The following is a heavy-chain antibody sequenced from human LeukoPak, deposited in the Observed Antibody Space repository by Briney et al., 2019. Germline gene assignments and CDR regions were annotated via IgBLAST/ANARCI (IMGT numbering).Heavy chain of an antibody. CDR3: AKEYSGHDFDD. CDR1: GFTLRSYD. J-gene: IGHJ4*02. CDR2: TSGSGVNS. V-gene: IGHV3-23*01. Sequence: PGGSLRLSCAASGFTLRSYDMSWVRQAPGKGLEWVAATSGSGVNSYYADSVRGRFTISRDNSQNTLYLQMDSLRAEDTALYYCAKEYSGHDFDDWGQGTLVTVSS. D-gene: IGHD5-12*01.